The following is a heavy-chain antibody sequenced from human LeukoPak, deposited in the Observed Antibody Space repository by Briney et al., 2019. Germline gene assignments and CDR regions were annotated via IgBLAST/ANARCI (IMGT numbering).Heavy chain of an antibody. Sequence: RASETLSLTCVVYGGSFSHYYWTWIRQAPGKGLEWIGEIHHSGTTNYNPSLKSRLTISIDPSRNQFSLKLNSVTAADTAVYYCAKEGLGITMIVVATYYFDYWGQGTLVTVSS. J-gene: IGHJ4*02. CDR1: GGSFSHYY. D-gene: IGHD3-22*01. CDR2: IHHSGTT. V-gene: IGHV4-34*01. CDR3: AKEGLGITMIVVATYYFDY.